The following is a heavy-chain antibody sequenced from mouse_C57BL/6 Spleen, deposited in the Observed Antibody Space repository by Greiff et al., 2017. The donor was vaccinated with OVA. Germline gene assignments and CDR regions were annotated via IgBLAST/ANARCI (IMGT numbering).Heavy chain of an antibody. CDR3: AKPYGNYGYFDV. J-gene: IGHJ1*03. CDR2: IHPNSGST. V-gene: IGHV1-64*01. D-gene: IGHD2-1*01. Sequence: QVQLQQSGAELVKPGASVKLSCKASGYTFTSYWMHWVKQRPGQGLEWIGMIHPNSGSTNYNEKFKSKATLTVDKSSSTAYMQLSSLTSEDSAVYYCAKPYGNYGYFDVWGTGTTVTVSS. CDR1: GYTFTSYW.